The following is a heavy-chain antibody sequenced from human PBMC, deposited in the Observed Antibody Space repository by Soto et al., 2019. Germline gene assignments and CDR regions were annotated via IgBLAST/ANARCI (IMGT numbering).Heavy chain of an antibody. CDR1: GGTFSSYA. CDR2: IIPIFGTA. Sequence: QVQLVQSGAEVKKPGSSVKVSCKASGGTFSSYAISWVRQAPGQGLEWMGGIIPIFGTANYAQKFQGRLTITAYESTSTAYMELSSLRSEDTAVYYCARTEMATRGFDPWGQGTLVTVSS. J-gene: IGHJ5*02. V-gene: IGHV1-69*01. D-gene: IGHD5-12*01. CDR3: ARTEMATRGFDP.